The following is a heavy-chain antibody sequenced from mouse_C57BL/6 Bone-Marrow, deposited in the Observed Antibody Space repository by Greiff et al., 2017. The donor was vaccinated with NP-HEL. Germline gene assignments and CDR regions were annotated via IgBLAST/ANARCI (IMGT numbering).Heavy chain of an antibody. Sequence: QVQLQQSGAELVRPGASVKLSWKASGYTFTDYYINWVKQRPGQGLEWIARIYPGSGNTYYNEKFKGKATLTAEKSSSTAYMQLSSLTSEDSAVYFCARGYYGSSYVGYFDYWGQGTTLTVSS. V-gene: IGHV1-76*01. D-gene: IGHD1-1*01. CDR1: GYTFTDYY. CDR2: IYPGSGNT. CDR3: ARGYYGSSYVGYFDY. J-gene: IGHJ2*01.